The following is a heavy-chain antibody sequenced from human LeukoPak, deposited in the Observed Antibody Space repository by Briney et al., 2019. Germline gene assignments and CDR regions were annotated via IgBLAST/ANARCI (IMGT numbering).Heavy chain of an antibody. CDR2: IKKNGDTT. V-gene: IGHV3-20*04. CDR3: VRGFSNGPFDY. J-gene: IGHJ4*02. D-gene: IGHD2-8*01. Sequence: GGSLRLSCAASGFTFDDYGMSWVRHVPGKGLEWVSGIKKNGDTTAYADSVKGRFTISRDNAKKSLYLQMNSLRAEDTAFFYCVRGFSNGPFDYWGRGTLVTVSS. CDR1: GFTFDDYG.